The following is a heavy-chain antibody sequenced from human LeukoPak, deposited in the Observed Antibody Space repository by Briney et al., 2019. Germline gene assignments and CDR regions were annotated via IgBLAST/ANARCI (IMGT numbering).Heavy chain of an antibody. CDR1: GLTFSNAW. CDR2: IKSKTDGGTT. V-gene: IGHV3-15*01. J-gene: IGHJ3*02. D-gene: IGHD3-22*01. CDR3: PKVINYYYYRSGYYPDDFDI. Sequence: GGSLRLSCAASGLTFSNAWMSSVRQAPGKGLEWVGRIKSKTDGGTTDHAAPVKGRVTISREDSKNTLYLKMNSQETEEKAVYYCPKVINYYYYRSGYYPDDFDIWGQGTVVTVSS.